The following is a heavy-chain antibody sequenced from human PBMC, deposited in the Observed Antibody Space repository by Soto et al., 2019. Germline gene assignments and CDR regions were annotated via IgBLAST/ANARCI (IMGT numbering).Heavy chain of an antibody. D-gene: IGHD6-19*01. J-gene: IGHJ4*02. Sequence: QVQLQESGPGLVKPSGTLSLTCAVSGGSISSGNWWSWVRQPPGKGLEWIGEVYHSGSTNYNPSLKSRVTISVDDSNDQFSLNLLSVTAADTAVYYCATSSGSYALNYWGQGTLVTVSS. CDR3: ATSSGSYALNY. V-gene: IGHV4-4*02. CDR1: GGSISSGNW. CDR2: VYHSGST.